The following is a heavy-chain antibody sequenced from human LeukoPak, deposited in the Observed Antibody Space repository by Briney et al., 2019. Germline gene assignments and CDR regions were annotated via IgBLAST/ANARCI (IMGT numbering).Heavy chain of an antibody. CDR2: INHSGST. Sequence: PSETLSLTCAVYGGSFSGYYWSWIRQPPGKGLEWIGEINHSGSTNYNPSLKSRVTISVDTSKNQFSLKLSSVTAADTAVYYCARTFYDFWSGYYVRVGGAGTLDPWGQGTLVTVSS. D-gene: IGHD3-3*01. CDR1: GGSFSGYY. J-gene: IGHJ5*02. CDR3: ARTFYDFWSGYYVRVGGAGTLDP. V-gene: IGHV4-34*01.